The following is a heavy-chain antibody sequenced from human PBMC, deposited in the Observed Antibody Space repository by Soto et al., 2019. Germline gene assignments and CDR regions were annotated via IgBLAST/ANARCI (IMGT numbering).Heavy chain of an antibody. J-gene: IGHJ6*02. V-gene: IGHV1-18*01. CDR2: ISTYNGDT. Sequence: QVPLVQSGPEVRKPGASVKVSCEASGYTFTTSGISWVRQVPGQGLEWMGWISTYNGDTNSAQNFQGRVLMTADTSXXTAYMEWMSLKSDDTAVYYCARQGSWPYYYYGLDVWGQGTTVTVSS. CDR3: ARQGSWPYYYYGLDV. D-gene: IGHD1-26*01. CDR1: GYTFTTSG.